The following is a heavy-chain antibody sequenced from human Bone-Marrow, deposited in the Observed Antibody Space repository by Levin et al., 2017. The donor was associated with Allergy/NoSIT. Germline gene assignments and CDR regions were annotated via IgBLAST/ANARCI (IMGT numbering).Heavy chain of an antibody. CDR3: ARGRIAVAGQIYYYYYGMDV. V-gene: IGHV1-8*01. D-gene: IGHD6-19*01. Sequence: GESLKISCKASGYTFTSYDINWVRQATGQGLEWMGWMNPNSGNTGYAQKFQGRVTMTRNTSISTAYMELSSLRSEDTAVYYCARGRIAVAGQIYYYYYGMDVWGQGTTVTVSS. J-gene: IGHJ6*02. CDR1: GYTFTSYD. CDR2: MNPNSGNT.